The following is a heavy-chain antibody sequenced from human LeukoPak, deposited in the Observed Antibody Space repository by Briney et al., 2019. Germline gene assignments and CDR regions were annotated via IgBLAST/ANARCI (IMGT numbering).Heavy chain of an antibody. D-gene: IGHD6-13*01. V-gene: IGHV4-59*01. CDR1: AGSISSYY. Sequence: TSETLSLTCTVSAGSISSYYWSWIRQPPGKGLEWIGYIYYSGSTNYNPSLKSRVTISVDTSKNQFSLKLSSVTAADTAVYYCARNKTITAAGTFDYWGQGTLVTVSS. J-gene: IGHJ4*02. CDR3: ARNKTITAAGTFDY. CDR2: IYYSGST.